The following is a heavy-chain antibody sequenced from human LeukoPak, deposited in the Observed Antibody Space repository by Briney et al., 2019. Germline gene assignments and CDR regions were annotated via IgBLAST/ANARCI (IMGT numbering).Heavy chain of an antibody. CDR1: GFTFSSYG. D-gene: IGHD4-17*01. Sequence: GGSLRLSCAASGFTFSSYGMHWVRQAPGKGLEWVAVISYDGSNKYYADSVKGRFTISRDNSKNTLYLQMNSLRAEDTAVYYCAIFASATVTTRSDAFDIWGQGTMVTVSS. CDR2: ISYDGSNK. CDR3: AIFASATVTTRSDAFDI. V-gene: IGHV3-30*03. J-gene: IGHJ3*02.